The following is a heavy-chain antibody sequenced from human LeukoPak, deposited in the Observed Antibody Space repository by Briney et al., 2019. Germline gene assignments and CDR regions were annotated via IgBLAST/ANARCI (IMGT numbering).Heavy chain of an antibody. CDR1: GFTFSSYG. D-gene: IGHD6-13*01. V-gene: IGHV3-30*02. J-gene: IGHJ4*02. CDR2: IRYDGSNK. CDR3: AKDRGIAAAGIRYYFDY. Sequence: GGSLRLSCAASGFTFSSYGMHWVRQAPGKGLEWVAFIRYDGSNKYYADSVKGRFTISRDNSKNTLYLQMNSLRAEDTAVYYCAKDRGIAAAGIRYYFDYWGQGTQVTVSS.